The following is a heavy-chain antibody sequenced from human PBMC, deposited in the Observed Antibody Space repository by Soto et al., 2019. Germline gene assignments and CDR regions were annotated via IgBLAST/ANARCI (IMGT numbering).Heavy chain of an antibody. V-gene: IGHV1-46*03. CDR3: ARAAPEYYGPGSHPYYHYSMDV. D-gene: IGHD3-10*01. J-gene: IGHJ6*02. CDR2: INPSGGST. CDR1: GYTFTRYY. Sequence: ASVKVSCKASGYTFTRYYIHWVRQAPGQGLEWMGIINPSGGSTFYAQKFQGRVTMTRDTSASTVYMELSSLRSEDTAVYYCARAAPEYYGPGSHPYYHYSMDVWG.